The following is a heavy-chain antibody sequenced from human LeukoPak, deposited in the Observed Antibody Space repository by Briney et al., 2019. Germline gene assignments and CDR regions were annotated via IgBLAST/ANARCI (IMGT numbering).Heavy chain of an antibody. V-gene: IGHV3-74*01. CDR2: INSDGSRT. CDR3: ARDVQAGPGY. CDR1: GFTFSSYW. J-gene: IGHJ4*02. Sequence: GGSLRLSCAASGFTFSSYWMHWVRPAPGKGLVWVSRINSDGSRTTYADSVKGRFTISRDNAKNTLHLQMDSLRAEDTAVYYCARDVQAGPGYWGQGTLVTVSS. D-gene: IGHD6-19*01.